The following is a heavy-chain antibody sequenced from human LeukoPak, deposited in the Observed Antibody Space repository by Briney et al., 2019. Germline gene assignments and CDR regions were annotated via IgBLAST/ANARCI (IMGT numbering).Heavy chain of an antibody. CDR1: GXSFRGYY. Sequence: PSETLSLTCGVYGXSFRGYYWSWIRQPPGKGLEWIGEINHSGSTNYNASLKSRVTISLDTSKKTFSLKLSSVTAADTAVYYCASTERCSTTCPLDYWGQGTLVTVSS. D-gene: IGHD2-2*01. V-gene: IGHV4-34*01. J-gene: IGHJ4*02. CDR3: ASTERCSTTCPLDY. CDR2: INHSGST.